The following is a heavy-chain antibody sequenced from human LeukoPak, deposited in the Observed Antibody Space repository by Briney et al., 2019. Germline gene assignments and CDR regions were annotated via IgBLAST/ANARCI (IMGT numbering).Heavy chain of an antibody. CDR2: IYHSGST. D-gene: IGHD5-24*01. V-gene: IGHV4-39*01. CDR1: GGSISSGSHY. J-gene: IGHJ4*02. Sequence: SETLSLTCSVSGGSISSGSHYWNWIRQPPGKGLEWIGSIYHSGSTYYNPSLKSRVTISVDTSKNQFSLKLSSVTAADTAVYFCARVRWQQLGYFDYWGQGTLVTVSS. CDR3: ARVRWQQLGYFDY.